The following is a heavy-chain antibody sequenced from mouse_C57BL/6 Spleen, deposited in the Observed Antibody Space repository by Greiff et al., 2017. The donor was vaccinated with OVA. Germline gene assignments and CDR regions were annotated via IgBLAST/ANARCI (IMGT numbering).Heavy chain of an antibody. Sequence: EVKLMESGGGLVKPGGSLKLSCAASGFTFSSYAMSWVRQTPEKRLEWVATISDGGSYTYYPDNVKGRFTISRDNAKNNLYLQMSHLKSEDTAMYYCARALDFDGWGTGTTVTVSS. V-gene: IGHV5-4*03. CDR3: ARALDFDG. CDR1: GFTFSSYA. D-gene: IGHD1-2*01. CDR2: ISDGGSYT. J-gene: IGHJ1*03.